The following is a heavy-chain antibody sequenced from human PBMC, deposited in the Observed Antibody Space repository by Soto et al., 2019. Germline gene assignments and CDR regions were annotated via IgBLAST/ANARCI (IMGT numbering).Heavy chain of an antibody. V-gene: IGHV1-46*04. CDR3: AREPTTVVSDRYHCSGMDV. CDR2: INPSGGST. Sequence: QVQLVQSGAEVKKPGASVKVSCKASGYTFTSYYMHWVRQAPGQGLEWMGIINPSGGSTSDAQKLHSRDTMTSETSKSTVYMELSGLRTEDTAVYYWAREPTTVVSDRYHCSGMDVWCQGTTVTVSS. J-gene: IGHJ6*02. D-gene: IGHD4-17*01. CDR1: GYTFTSYY.